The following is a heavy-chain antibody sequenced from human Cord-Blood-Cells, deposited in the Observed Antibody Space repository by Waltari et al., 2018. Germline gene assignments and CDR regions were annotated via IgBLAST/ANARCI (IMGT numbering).Heavy chain of an antibody. V-gene: IGHV3-73*02. Sequence: EVQLVESGGGLVQPGGSLKLSCAASGFTFRASAMPWVRQASGKGLEWVGRIRSKANSYATAYAASVKGRFTISRDDSKNTAYLQMNSLKTEDTAVYYCTRHAGNHWGQGTLVTVSS. CDR2: IRSKANSYAT. J-gene: IGHJ4*02. CDR3: TRHAGNH. CDR1: GFTFRASA.